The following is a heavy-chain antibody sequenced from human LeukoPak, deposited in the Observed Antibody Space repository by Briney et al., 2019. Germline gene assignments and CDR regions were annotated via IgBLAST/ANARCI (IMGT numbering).Heavy chain of an antibody. V-gene: IGHV3-7*01. Sequence: PGGSLRLSCAASGFTFSSYWMSWVRQAPGKGLEWVANIKQDGSEKYYVDSVKGRFTISRDNAENSLYLQMNSLRAEDTAVYYRGKGRGWEDYWGQGTLGTVSS. D-gene: IGHD6-19*01. CDR3: GKGRGWEDY. CDR1: GFTFSSYW. J-gene: IGHJ4*02. CDR2: IKQDGSEK.